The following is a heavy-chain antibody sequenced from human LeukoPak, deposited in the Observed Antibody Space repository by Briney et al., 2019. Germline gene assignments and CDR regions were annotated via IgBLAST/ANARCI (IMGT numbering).Heavy chain of an antibody. D-gene: IGHD3-22*01. CDR3: ARDVGDYDSSGYYYVADY. Sequence: PGGSLRLSCAASGFTFSSYWMSWVRQAPGKGLEWVANIKQDGSEKYYVDSVKGRFTISRDNAKNSLYLQMNSLRAEDTAVYYCARDVGDYDSSGYYYVADYWGQGTLVTVSS. V-gene: IGHV3-7*01. CDR1: GFTFSSYW. J-gene: IGHJ4*02. CDR2: IKQDGSEK.